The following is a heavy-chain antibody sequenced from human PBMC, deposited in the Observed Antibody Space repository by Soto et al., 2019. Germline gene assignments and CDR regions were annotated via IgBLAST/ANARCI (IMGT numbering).Heavy chain of an antibody. CDR1: GFTFSTYS. CDR2: ISTTSSYR. Sequence: EVQLVESGGGLVKPGGSLRLSCVASGFTFSTYSMNWVRQAPGKGLEWVSSISTTSSYRYYADSVKGRFTISRDNAKNSLYLQMNSLSAEDTAVYYCARRLSYGDSLFDYWGQGTLVTVSS. D-gene: IGHD4-17*01. J-gene: IGHJ4*02. CDR3: ARRLSYGDSLFDY. V-gene: IGHV3-21*01.